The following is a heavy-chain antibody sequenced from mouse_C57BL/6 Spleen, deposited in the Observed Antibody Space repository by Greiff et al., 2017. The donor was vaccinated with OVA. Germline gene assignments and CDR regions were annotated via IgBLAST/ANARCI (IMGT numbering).Heavy chain of an antibody. CDR1: GYTFTSYW. CDR2: IYPGSGST. V-gene: IGHV1-55*01. J-gene: IGHJ3*01. D-gene: IGHD3-2*02. CDR3: ARWKDSSGQRGFAY. Sequence: VQLQQPGAELVKPGASVKMSCKASGYTFTSYWITWVKQRPGQGLEWIGDIYPGSGSTNYNEKFKSKATLTVDTSSSTAYMQLSSLTSEDSAVYYCARWKDSSGQRGFAYWGQGTLVTVSA.